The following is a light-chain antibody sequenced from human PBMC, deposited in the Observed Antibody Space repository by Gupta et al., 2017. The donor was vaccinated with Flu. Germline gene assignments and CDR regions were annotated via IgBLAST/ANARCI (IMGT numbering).Light chain of an antibody. CDR2: DDS. CDR1: KIGSKS. J-gene: IGLJ2*01. Sequence: YVLTPPPSVSVAPGQTARITCGGNKIGSKSVLWYQQKPGHAPVLVVYDDSDRPSGIPERFSGSNSGNTATLTIXRXEAGDEXDYYCQVWDGSSDHLVFGGGTKLTVL. V-gene: IGLV3-21*02. CDR3: QVWDGSSDHLV.